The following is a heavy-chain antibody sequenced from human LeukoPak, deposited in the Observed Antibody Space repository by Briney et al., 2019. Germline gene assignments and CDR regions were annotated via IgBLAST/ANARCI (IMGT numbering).Heavy chain of an antibody. CDR1: GFTFNSYG. CDR3: AKDERYSYGPYYHYYAMDV. Sequence: GRSLGLSCAASGFTFNSYGMHWVRQAPGKGLEWVAVISYDGSNKYYTDSVKGRFTISRDNSKNTLYLQMNSLRGEDTAVYYCAKDERYSYGPYYHYYAMDVWGQGTTVTVSS. D-gene: IGHD5-18*01. CDR2: ISYDGSNK. J-gene: IGHJ6*02. V-gene: IGHV3-30*18.